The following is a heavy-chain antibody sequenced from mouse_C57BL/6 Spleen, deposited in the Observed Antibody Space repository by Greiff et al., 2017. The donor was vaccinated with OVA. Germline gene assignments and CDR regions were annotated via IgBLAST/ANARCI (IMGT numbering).Heavy chain of an antibody. CDR1: GYSITSGYY. CDR2: ISYDGSN. Sequence: EAQLQESGPGLVKPSQSLSLTCSVTGYSITSGYYWNWIRQFPGNKLEWMGYISYDGSNNYNPSLKNRISITRDTSKNQFFLKLNSVTTEDTATYYCAREIYPYYFDYWGQGTTLTVSS. CDR3: AREIYPYYFDY. J-gene: IGHJ2*01. V-gene: IGHV3-6*01. D-gene: IGHD2-1*01.